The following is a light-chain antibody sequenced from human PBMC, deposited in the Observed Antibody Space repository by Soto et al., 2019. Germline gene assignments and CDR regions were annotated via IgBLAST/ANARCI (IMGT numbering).Light chain of an antibody. CDR1: SSDVGSYNL. CDR2: EGS. V-gene: IGLV2-23*01. CDR3: CSYAGSSFSLV. Sequence: QSVLTQPASVSGSPGQSITISCTGTSSDVGSYNLVSWYQQHPGKAPKLMIYEGSKRASGVSNRFSGSKSGNTASLTISGFQAEDEADYYCCSYAGSSFSLVFGGGTKLTVL. J-gene: IGLJ2*01.